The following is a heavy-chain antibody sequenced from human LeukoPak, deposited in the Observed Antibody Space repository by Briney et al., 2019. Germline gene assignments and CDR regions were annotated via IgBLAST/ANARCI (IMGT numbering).Heavy chain of an antibody. CDR1: GYTFTSYA. Sequence: ASVKVSCKASGYTFTSYAMHWVRQAPGQRPEWMGWINAGKGNTKYPQKFQGRVTITRDTSASTAYMEVSSLRSEDTAVYHCARTQGVYYGGNSGAFDIWGQGTVVTVSS. D-gene: IGHD4-23*01. CDR2: INAGKGNT. CDR3: ARTQGVYYGGNSGAFDI. J-gene: IGHJ3*02. V-gene: IGHV1-3*01.